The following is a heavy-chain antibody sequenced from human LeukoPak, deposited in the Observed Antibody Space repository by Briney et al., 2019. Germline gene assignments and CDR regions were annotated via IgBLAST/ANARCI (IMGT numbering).Heavy chain of an antibody. Sequence: GESLKISCKGSGYRFTGYWIGWVRQMPGKGLEWMGIVYTGDSDTTYSPTFQGQVTISVDKFISTAYLQWSSLKASDTATYYCARRDSSNWDFDYWGQGTLVTVSS. CDR1: GYRFTGYW. V-gene: IGHV5-51*01. CDR3: ARRDSSNWDFDY. J-gene: IGHJ4*02. CDR2: VYTGDSDT. D-gene: IGHD6-13*01.